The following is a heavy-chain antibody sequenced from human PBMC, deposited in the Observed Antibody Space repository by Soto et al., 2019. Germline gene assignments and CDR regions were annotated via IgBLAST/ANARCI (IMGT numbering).Heavy chain of an antibody. CDR3: ARGKDYDFWSGYSKNWFDP. J-gene: IGHJ5*02. CDR2: IYYIGST. CDR1: GGSISSSGYY. D-gene: IGHD3-3*01. V-gene: IGHV4-31*03. Sequence: QVQLQESGPGLVKPSQTLSLTCTVSGGSISSSGYYWSWIRQHPGKGLEWIGYIYYIGSTYYNPSFKSRLAISVDTSKNQFSLNLSSVTAADTAVYYCARGKDYDFWSGYSKNWFDPWGQGTLVTVSS.